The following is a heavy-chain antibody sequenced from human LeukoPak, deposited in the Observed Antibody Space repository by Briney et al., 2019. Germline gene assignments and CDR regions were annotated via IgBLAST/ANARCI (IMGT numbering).Heavy chain of an antibody. V-gene: IGHV4-59*01. J-gene: IGHJ3*02. CDR2: IYYSGST. CDR1: GGSTSSYY. Sequence: SETLSLTCTVSGGSTSSYYWSWIRQPPGKGLEWIGYIYYSGSTNYNPSLKSRVTISVDTSKNQFSLKLSSVTAADTAVYYCASPGIVGARDAFDIWGQGTMVTVSS. CDR3: ASPGIVGARDAFDI. D-gene: IGHD1-26*01.